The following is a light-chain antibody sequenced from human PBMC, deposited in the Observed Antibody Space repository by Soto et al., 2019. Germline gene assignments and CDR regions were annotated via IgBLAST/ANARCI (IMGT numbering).Light chain of an antibody. CDR1: QSVSSSY. V-gene: IGKV3-20*01. Sequence: EIVLTQSPGTLSLSPGERATLSCRAIQSVSSSYLAWYQQKPGQAPRLLIYGTSSRATAIPDRFSGSGSGTEFTLTISRLETEDYAVYYCQQYGSSSWTFGPGTKVEIK. J-gene: IGKJ1*01. CDR3: QQYGSSSWT. CDR2: GTS.